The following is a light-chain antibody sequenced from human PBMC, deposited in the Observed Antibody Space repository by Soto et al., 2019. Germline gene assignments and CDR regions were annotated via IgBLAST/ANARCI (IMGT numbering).Light chain of an antibody. CDR3: QQYGDSPT. Sequence: EIVLTQSPGTLSLSPGERATLSCRASQSISSNYVAWYQQKPGQAPRLLIYDASTRATGIPNRYSGSGSGTDFTVTISRLEPEDFAVFYCQQYGDSPTFGQGTKVEIK. V-gene: IGKV3-20*01. CDR2: DAS. J-gene: IGKJ1*01. CDR1: QSISSNY.